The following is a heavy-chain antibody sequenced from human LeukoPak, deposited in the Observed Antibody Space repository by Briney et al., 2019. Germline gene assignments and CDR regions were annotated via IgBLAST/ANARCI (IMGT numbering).Heavy chain of an antibody. CDR2: IYYSGST. J-gene: IGHJ4*02. V-gene: IGHV4-59*01. D-gene: IGHD3-16*01. CDR3: ARDSRGGGPDFAS. Sequence: SETLSLTCTVSGGSISSYYWSWIRQPPGKGLEGIGYIYYSGSTNYNPSLKSRVTISIDASRNQFSLKLSYVTAADTAVYYCARDSRGGGPDFASWGQGTLVTVSS. CDR1: GGSISSYY.